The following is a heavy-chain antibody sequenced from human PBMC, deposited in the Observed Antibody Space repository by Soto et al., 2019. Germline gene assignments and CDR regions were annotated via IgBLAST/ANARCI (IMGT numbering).Heavy chain of an antibody. CDR3: ARPYGSGSLNWFDP. Sequence: GGSLRLSCAASGFTFSTYGMSWVRQAPGKGLEWVSLIDASGGYTHYADSVKGRFTISRDNSRNTLYLQMNSLRAEDTAVYYCARPYGSGSLNWFDPWGQGTLVTVSS. J-gene: IGHJ5*02. V-gene: IGHV3-23*01. CDR2: IDASGGYT. CDR1: GFTFSTYG. D-gene: IGHD3-10*01.